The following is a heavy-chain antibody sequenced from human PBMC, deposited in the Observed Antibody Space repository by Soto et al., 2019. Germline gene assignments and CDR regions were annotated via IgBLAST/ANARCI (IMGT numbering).Heavy chain of an antibody. CDR3: ARDIFRGGDYVSY. CDR2: IDHSGST. D-gene: IGHD2-21*02. CDR1: GDSISRNKW. V-gene: IGHV4-4*02. J-gene: IGHJ4*02. Sequence: QVQLQESGPGLVKPSGTLSLTCDVSGDSISRNKWWSWVRQSPGKGLEWLGEIDHSGSTNYNPSPXXRXXMSVDKSKNQFSLNLNSVTAADTAVYYCARDIFRGGDYVSYWGQGTLVTVSS.